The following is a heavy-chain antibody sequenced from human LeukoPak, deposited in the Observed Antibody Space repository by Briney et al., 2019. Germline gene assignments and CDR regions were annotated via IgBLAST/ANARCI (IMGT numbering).Heavy chain of an antibody. CDR3: ATGSRYCSSGSCYSPIDY. Sequence: QSGGSLRLSCAASGFTFSSYAMHWVRQAPGKGLEYVSAISSNGGSTYYANSVKGRFTISRDNSKNTLYLQMGSLRAEDMAVYYCATGSRYCSSGSCYSPIDYWAREPWSPSPQ. CDR1: GFTFSSYA. D-gene: IGHD2-15*01. J-gene: IGHJ4*02. CDR2: ISSNGGST. V-gene: IGHV3-64*01.